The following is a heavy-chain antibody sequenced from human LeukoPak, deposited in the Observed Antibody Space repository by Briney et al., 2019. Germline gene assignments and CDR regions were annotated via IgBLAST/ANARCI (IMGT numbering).Heavy chain of an antibody. D-gene: IGHD6-13*01. J-gene: IGHJ6*03. Sequence: GGSLRLSCAASGFTFSSYEMNWVRQAPGKGLEWVSYISSSGSTIYYADSVKGRFTTSRDNAKNSLYLQMNSLRAEDTAVYYCATTLYSSSWLSAYYYYYYMDVWGKGTTVTVS. CDR2: ISSSGSTI. CDR3: ATTLYSSSWLSAYYYYYYMDV. CDR1: GFTFSSYE. V-gene: IGHV3-48*03.